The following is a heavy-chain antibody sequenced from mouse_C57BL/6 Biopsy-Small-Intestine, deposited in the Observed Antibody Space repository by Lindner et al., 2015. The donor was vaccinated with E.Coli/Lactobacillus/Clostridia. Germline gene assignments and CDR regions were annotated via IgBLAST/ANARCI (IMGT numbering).Heavy chain of an antibody. J-gene: IGHJ4*01. D-gene: IGHD2-3*01. CDR3: ARRFGYYEDY. Sequence: VQLQESGAELMKPGASVKVSCEATGYTFTGYWIEWVKQRPGHGLEWIGEILPGGGSSNYDEKFRGKATFTADTSSYTAYMQLSSLTTEDSAIYYCARRFGYYEDYWGQGTSVTVSS. CDR1: GYTFTGYW. V-gene: IGHV1-9*01. CDR2: ILPGGGSS.